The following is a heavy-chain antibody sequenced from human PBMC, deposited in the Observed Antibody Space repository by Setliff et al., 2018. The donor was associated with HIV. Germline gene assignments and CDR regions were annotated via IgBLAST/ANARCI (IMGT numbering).Heavy chain of an antibody. J-gene: IGHJ4*02. CDR2: IYYSGSS. V-gene: IGHV4-61*05. CDR3: ARGIAVAGPYFDY. CDR1: GGFIKNSNYY. Sequence: SETLSLTCTVYGGFIKNSNYYWGWIRQPPGKGLEWIGYIYYSGSSKNTPSLKSRVTISVDTPKNEFSLKLSSMTAADTAVYYCARGIAVAGPYFDYWGQGTLVTVSS. D-gene: IGHD6-19*01.